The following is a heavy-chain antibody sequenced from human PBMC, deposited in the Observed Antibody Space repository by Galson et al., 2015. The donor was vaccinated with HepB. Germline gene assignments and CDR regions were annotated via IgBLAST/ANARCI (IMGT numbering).Heavy chain of an antibody. CDR2: INGGGATT. V-gene: IGHV3-23*01. J-gene: IGHJ4*02. Sequence: SLRLSCAASGFTLSNFAMSWVRQAPGKGLEWVSGINGGGATTYYADSVKGRFTISRDNSKNTLYLQMNSLRADDTAVYYCAINPSTLLTPDDYWGQGTLVTVSS. D-gene: IGHD3-10*01. CDR1: GFTLSNFA. CDR3: AINPSTLLTPDDY.